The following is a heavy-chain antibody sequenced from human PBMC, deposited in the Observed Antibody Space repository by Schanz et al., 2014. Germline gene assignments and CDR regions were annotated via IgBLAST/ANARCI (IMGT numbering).Heavy chain of an antibody. CDR1: GFTFSSYA. J-gene: IGHJ6*03. V-gene: IGHV3-23*01. CDR2: ISGSGDTA. D-gene: IGHD2-2*01. Sequence: VQLLESGGGLVQPGGSLRLSCAASGFTFSSYAMSWVRQAPGKGLEWVSAISGSGDTAYYADSVKGRFTISRDNSKNTLYLQMKSLRAEDTAVYYCARVKYCTITRCYRTETEGIYYMDVWGKGTTVTVSS. CDR3: ARVKYCTITRCYRTETEGIYYMDV.